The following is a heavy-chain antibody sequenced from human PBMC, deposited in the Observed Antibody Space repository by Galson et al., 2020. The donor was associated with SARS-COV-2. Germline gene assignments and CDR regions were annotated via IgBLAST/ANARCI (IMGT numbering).Heavy chain of an antibody. Sequence: SVKVSCKASGGTLSSYAISWVRQAPGQGLDWMGGILPIFGTANYAQKFQGRVTITADEPTTTAYMELTSLRSDDTAVYFCVRGEVQTLDYWGQGTLVTVSS. CDR1: GGTLSSYA. CDR2: ILPIFGTA. D-gene: IGHD1-1*01. CDR3: VRGEVQTLDY. V-gene: IGHV1-69*13. J-gene: IGHJ4*02.